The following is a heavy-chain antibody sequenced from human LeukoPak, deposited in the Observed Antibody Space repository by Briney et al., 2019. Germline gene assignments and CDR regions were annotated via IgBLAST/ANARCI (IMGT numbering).Heavy chain of an antibody. CDR1: GFTFSTYA. CDR2: ISSSSSTI. J-gene: IGHJ3*02. D-gene: IGHD4-17*01. V-gene: IGHV3-48*02. Sequence: GGSLRLSCAASGFTFSTYAMSWVRQAPGKGLEWVSHISSSSSTIYYADSVKGRFTISRDNAKNSLYRQMNSLRDEDTAVYYCARDRGYGDYVGAFDIWGQGTMVTVSS. CDR3: ARDRGYGDYVGAFDI.